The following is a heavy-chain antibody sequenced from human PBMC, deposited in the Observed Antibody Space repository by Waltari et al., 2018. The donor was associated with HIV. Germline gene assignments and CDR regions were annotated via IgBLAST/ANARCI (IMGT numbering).Heavy chain of an antibody. Sequence: QVELVESGGGVVQPGGSLRLSCAASGISFFHSYGLHWVRQVPGKGLEWVATISYDATTLYYAHSVKGRFTVSRDNSKKILYLQMNSLRGEDTAVYYCATDRRQGFYFDNNGERPFASWGPGTLVTVSS. V-gene: IGHV3-30*03. D-gene: IGHD3-22*01. CDR2: ISYDATTL. CDR1: GISFFHSYG. J-gene: IGHJ4*02. CDR3: ATDRRQGFYFDNNGERPFAS.